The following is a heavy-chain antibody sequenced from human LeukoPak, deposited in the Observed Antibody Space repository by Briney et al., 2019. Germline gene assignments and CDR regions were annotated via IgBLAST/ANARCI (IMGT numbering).Heavy chain of an antibody. CDR1: GFTFSSYA. D-gene: IGHD2-21*02. J-gene: IGHJ4*02. V-gene: IGHV3-23*01. CDR3: AKHPRHCGGDCYSDFDY. CDR2: ISGGGRST. Sequence: GGSLRLSCAASGFTFSSYAMSWVRRAPGKGLEWVSAISGGGRSTNYADSVRGRFTISRDNSKNTLYLQMNSLRAEDTAVYYCAKHPRHCGGDCYSDFDYWGQGTLVTVSS.